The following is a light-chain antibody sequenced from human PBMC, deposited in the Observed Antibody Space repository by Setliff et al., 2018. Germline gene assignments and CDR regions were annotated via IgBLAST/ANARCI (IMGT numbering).Light chain of an antibody. V-gene: IGLV2-14*03. CDR3: SSYAGTYIYV. CDR2: DVT. CDR1: GSDVGTSKY. J-gene: IGLJ1*01. Sequence: ALAQTASVSGSPGQSITISCTGTGSDVGTSKYVSWYQQHPGKAPKLIIYDVTTRPSGVYNRFSGSKYGNTASLTVSGLQADDEADYYCSSYAGTYIYVFATGTKVTVL.